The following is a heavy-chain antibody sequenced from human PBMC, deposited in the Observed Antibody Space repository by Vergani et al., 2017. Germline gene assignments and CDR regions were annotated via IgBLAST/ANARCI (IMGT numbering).Heavy chain of an antibody. CDR3: AKGVYCSSTSCYEGRGYYYGMGV. D-gene: IGHD2-2*01. J-gene: IGHJ6*02. Sequence: VQLVESGGGVVQPGRSLRLSCAASGFTFSSYAMSWVRQVPGKGLEWVSGISGSGGNTYYANSVKGRFTISRDNSKNTLYLRMNSLRADDTAVYYCAKGVYCSSTSCYEGRGYYYGMGVWGQGTTVTFSS. CDR2: ISGSGGNT. CDR1: GFTFSSYA. V-gene: IGHV3-23*04.